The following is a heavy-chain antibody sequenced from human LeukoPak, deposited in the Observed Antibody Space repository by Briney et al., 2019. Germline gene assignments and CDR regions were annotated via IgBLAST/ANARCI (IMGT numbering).Heavy chain of an antibody. Sequence: PGGSLRLSCGASGFTFSSYWMSWVRQAPGKGLEWVANIKQDGSEKYYVDSVKGRFTISRDNAKNSLYLQMNSLRAEDTAVYYCARGGPGYYDSSGWDYWGQGTLVTVSS. CDR3: ARGGPGYYDSSGWDY. V-gene: IGHV3-7*01. J-gene: IGHJ4*02. D-gene: IGHD3-22*01. CDR2: IKQDGSEK. CDR1: GFTFSSYW.